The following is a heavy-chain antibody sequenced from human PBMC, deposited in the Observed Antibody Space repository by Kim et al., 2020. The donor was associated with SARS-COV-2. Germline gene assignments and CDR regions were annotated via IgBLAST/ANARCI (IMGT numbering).Heavy chain of an antibody. Sequence: GGSLRLSSVVSGITFSSYPMTWVRQAPGKGLEWVATINENGVDTYYADSVKGRFTISRDNSKNTVFLQMNSLRADDTATYYCAKSSLPVAGRRYLDYWGQGTLVTVSS. CDR1: GITFSSYP. V-gene: IGHV3-23*01. J-gene: IGHJ4*02. D-gene: IGHD6-19*01. CDR2: INENGVDT. CDR3: AKSSLPVAGRRYLDY.